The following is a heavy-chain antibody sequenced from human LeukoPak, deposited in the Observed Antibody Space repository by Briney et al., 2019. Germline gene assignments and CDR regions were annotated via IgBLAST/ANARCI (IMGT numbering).Heavy chain of an antibody. D-gene: IGHD5-18*01. V-gene: IGHV3-15*01. CDR1: GFTFSNAW. J-gene: IGHJ4*02. CDR2: IKSKTDGGTT. Sequence: PGGSLRLSCAASGFTFSNAWMSWVRQAPGKGLEWVGRIKSKTDGGTTDYAAPVKGRFTISRDDSKNTLYLQMNSLKTEDTAVYYCTTHHSYQYYFDYWGQGTLVTVSS. CDR3: TTHHSYQYYFDY.